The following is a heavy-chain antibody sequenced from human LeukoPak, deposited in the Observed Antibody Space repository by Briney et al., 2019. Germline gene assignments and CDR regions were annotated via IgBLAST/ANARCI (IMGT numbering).Heavy chain of an antibody. Sequence: PGTSLKLSCEVSGFLFSAYAMHWVRQAPGKGLEWLAVISYDGRDVYHSDSVKGRFTISRDNSQNAVFLQMNSLRAEDTAAYHCARNPDFSHSGYSPYLDHWGQGVSVTVSS. CDR3: ARNPDFSHSGYSPYLDH. CDR2: ISYDGRDV. V-gene: IGHV3-30*04. J-gene: IGHJ4*02. D-gene: IGHD2-21*01. CDR1: GFLFSAYA.